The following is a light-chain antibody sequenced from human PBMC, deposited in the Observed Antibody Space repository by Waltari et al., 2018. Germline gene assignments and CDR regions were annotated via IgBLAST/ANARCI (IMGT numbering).Light chain of an antibody. V-gene: IGKV1-5*01. Sequence: DIQMTQSPSTLSASVGHRVTIPCRASQSFGSWLAWYQQKPGKAPKVLISDVSNLDSGVPSRFSGSGSGTEFTLTISSLQPDDFATYYCQQHNGYFGGGTKVEIK. CDR2: DVS. J-gene: IGKJ4*01. CDR1: QSFGSW. CDR3: QQHNGY.